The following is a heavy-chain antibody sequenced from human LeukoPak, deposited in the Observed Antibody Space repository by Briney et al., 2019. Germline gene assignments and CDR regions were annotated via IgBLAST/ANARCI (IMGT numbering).Heavy chain of an antibody. CDR3: AKAPEKDPTVDY. V-gene: IGHV3-23*01. D-gene: IGHD1-14*01. CDR1: GFAFSSSA. Sequence: GGSLRLSCAASGFAFSSSAMSWVRQSPGKGLEWVSSIGVSGDATYYADSVKGRFTISRDNSKNTLYLQMNSLRAEDTAVYYCAKAPEKDPTVDYWGQGTLVTVSS. CDR2: IGVSGDAT. J-gene: IGHJ4*02.